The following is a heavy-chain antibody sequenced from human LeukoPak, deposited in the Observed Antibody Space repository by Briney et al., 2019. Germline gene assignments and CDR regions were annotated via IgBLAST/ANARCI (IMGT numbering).Heavy chain of an antibody. V-gene: IGHV4-4*07. Sequence: SETLTLTCTVSGLSISSYYGSWIRQPPGKGLEWVGRIYTSGSTNYNPSLKSRVTMSVDKSKNQFSLKLSSVTAADTAVDYCAREGYSSGWTDFYYWGQGTLVTASS. CDR2: IYTSGST. D-gene: IGHD6-19*01. CDR3: AREGYSSGWTDFYY. CDR1: GLSISSYY. J-gene: IGHJ4*02.